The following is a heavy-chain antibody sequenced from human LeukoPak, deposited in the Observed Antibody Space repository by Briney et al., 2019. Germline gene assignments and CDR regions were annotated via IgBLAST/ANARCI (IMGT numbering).Heavy chain of an antibody. CDR1: GFTFTNYA. J-gene: IGHJ4*02. V-gene: IGHV1-3*01. Sequence: ASVKVSCKASGFTFTNYAMQWVRQAPGQRLEWMGWINAGNGHTRYSQRFQGRVTITRDTSATTVYMEVTSLRPEDTAVYYCARGIWSRTVSSYYFDYWGQGPLVTVS. CDR3: ARGIWSRTVSSYYFDY. CDR2: INAGNGHT. D-gene: IGHD3-3*01.